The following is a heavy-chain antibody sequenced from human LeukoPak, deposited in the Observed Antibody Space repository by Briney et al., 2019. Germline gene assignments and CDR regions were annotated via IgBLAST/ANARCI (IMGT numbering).Heavy chain of an antibody. Sequence: AGVTVTCKASGCTFISQRISWVGPAPCQGLEWMGLISAYNGNTNYAQKLQGRLTMITDPSTSTAYMELRSLRSDVSALYYCARAMVQWFLPPRLDYWRQRTLVTVSS. D-gene: IGHD3-22*01. CDR3: ARAMVQWFLPPRLDY. V-gene: IGHV1-18*01. CDR2: ISAYNGNT. J-gene: IGHJ4*02. CDR1: GCTFISQR.